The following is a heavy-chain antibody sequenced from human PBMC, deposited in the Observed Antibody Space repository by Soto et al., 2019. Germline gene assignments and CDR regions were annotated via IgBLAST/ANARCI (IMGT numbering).Heavy chain of an antibody. J-gene: IGHJ4*02. D-gene: IGHD3-3*01. CDR2: IIPIFGTA. CDR1: GGPFSSYA. CDR3: ARGQYDDLWSGYYFDY. Sequence: SVKVSCKASGGPFSSYAISWVRQAPGQGLEWMGGIIPIFGTANYAQKFQGRVTITADESTSTAYMELSSLRSEDTAVYYCARGQYDDLWSGYYFDYWGQGTLVTVSS. V-gene: IGHV1-69*13.